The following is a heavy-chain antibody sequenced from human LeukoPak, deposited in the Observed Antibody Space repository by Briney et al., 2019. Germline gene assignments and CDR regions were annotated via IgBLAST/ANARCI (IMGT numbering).Heavy chain of an antibody. V-gene: IGHV3-23*01. CDR1: GFTFSNYA. CDR3: AKDLRTYGSGIYRLPTVIFDY. Sequence: PGGSLRLSCAASGFTFSNYAMSWVRQAPGKGLEWVSSIIGGGGDTYYADSVKGRFTISRDNSKNTLYLQMNSLRAEDTAVYYCAKDLRTYGSGIYRLPTVIFDYWGQGTLVTVSS. D-gene: IGHD3-10*01. CDR2: IIGGGGDT. J-gene: IGHJ4*02.